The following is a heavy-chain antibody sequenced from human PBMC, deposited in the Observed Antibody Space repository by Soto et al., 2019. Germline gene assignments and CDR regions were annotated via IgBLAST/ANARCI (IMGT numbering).Heavy chain of an antibody. CDR1: GYTFTSYY. CDR2: INPSGGST. D-gene: IGHD2-2*01. J-gene: IGHJ6*02. CDR3: ARDDIVVVPAARPYYYGMDV. Sequence: ASVKVSCKASGYTFTSYYMHWVRQAPGQGLEWMGIINPSGGSTSYAQKFQGRVTMTRDTSTSTVYMEPSSLRSEDTAVYYCARDDIVVVPAARPYYYGMDVWGQGTTVTVSS. V-gene: IGHV1-46*01.